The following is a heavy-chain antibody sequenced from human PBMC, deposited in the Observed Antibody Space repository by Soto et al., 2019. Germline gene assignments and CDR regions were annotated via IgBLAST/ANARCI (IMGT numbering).Heavy chain of an antibody. J-gene: IGHJ6*02. CDR3: AKERYADVLVGSENYYDRDGMDA. D-gene: IGHD3-9*01. V-gene: IGHV3-23*01. CDR1: GFTFNNYA. Sequence: EVQLLESGGGLVQPGGSLRLSCAASGFTFNNYAMSWVRQAPGKGLEWVSGITGSGGYTFYADSVPGRFTISRDNSNNTLYLQMSRLTEETAALYYCAKERYADVLVGSENYYDRDGMDAWGQGTTVTVS. CDR2: ITGSGGYT.